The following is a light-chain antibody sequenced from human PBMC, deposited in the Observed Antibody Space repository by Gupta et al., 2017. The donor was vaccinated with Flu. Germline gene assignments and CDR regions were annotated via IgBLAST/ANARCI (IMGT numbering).Light chain of an antibody. J-gene: IGKJ2*01. Sequence: DIHMTQSPSSLSASVGDRVTFTCQASQDISNSLNWYRQKPGKAPKFLIYDASNLEMGVPSRFSGSGSGTNFSFTISDVQPEDFATFYCQQYHTLPVTFGQGTKLQIK. V-gene: IGKV1-33*01. CDR1: QDISNS. CDR2: DAS. CDR3: QQYHTLPVT.